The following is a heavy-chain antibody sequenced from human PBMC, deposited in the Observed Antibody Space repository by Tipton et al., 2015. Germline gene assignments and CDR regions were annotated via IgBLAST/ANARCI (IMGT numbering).Heavy chain of an antibody. D-gene: IGHD1-26*01. CDR3: GRDVWRQMGRSKEWESYDMDV. V-gene: IGHV4-31*03. Sequence: TLSLTCNVSGVSITSGASYWTWIRQPPTGGLEWTGYISYTGGTSYNPSLSSRLTISRDTSKNQFSLQLTSVTSEDTAIYYCGRDVWRQMGRSKEWESYDMDVGGQGTPGAV. CDR2: ISYTGGT. CDR1: GVSITSGASY. J-gene: IGHJ6*02.